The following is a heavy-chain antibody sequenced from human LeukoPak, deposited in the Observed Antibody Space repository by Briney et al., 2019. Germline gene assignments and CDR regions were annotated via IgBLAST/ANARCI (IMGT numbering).Heavy chain of an antibody. CDR1: GFTFSSYA. V-gene: IGHV3-23*01. J-gene: IGHJ4*02. CDR2: IGGSGGST. CDR3: AKQSGGSGTYYYY. D-gene: IGHD3-10*01. Sequence: PGGSLRLSCAASGFTFSSYAMTWVRQAPGKGLEGVSAIGGSGGSTYYADSVKGRFTISRDNSKNTLYLQMNSLRAEDTAVYYCAKQSGGSGTYYYYWGQGTLVTVSS.